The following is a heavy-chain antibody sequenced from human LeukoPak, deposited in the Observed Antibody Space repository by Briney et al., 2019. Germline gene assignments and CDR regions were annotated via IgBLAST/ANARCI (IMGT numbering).Heavy chain of an antibody. CDR2: INHSGST. V-gene: IGHV4-34*01. D-gene: IGHD6-19*01. Sequence: PSETLPLTCAVYGGSCSGYYWSWIRQRPGKGLEWIGEINHSGSTNYNPSLKSRVTISVDTSKNQFSLKLSSVTAADTAVYYCAREGAVAGTLGYYYMDVWSEGTTVTVSS. CDR1: GGSCSGYY. CDR3: AREGAVAGTLGYYYMDV. J-gene: IGHJ6*03.